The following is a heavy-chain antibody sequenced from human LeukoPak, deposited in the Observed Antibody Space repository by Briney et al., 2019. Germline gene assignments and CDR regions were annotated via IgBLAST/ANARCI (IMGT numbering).Heavy chain of an antibody. V-gene: IGHV1-3*01. D-gene: IGHD3-16*01. CDR3: ASAYFYRGEYYFDY. CDR2: INAGTGAT. J-gene: IGHJ4*02. CDR1: GYTFTRYD. Sequence: ASVKVSCKASGYTFTRYDINWVRQAPGQRLECMGWINAGTGATEYSQKFQGRVNITRDASASTAYMELSSLRSEDTAVYYCASAYFYRGEYYFDYWGQGTLVTVSS.